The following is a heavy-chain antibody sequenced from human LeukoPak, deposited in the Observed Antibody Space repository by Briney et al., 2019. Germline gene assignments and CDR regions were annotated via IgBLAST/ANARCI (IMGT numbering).Heavy chain of an antibody. D-gene: IGHD2-21*01. V-gene: IGHV1-2*06. Sequence: ASVKVSCKASGYTFTGYYMHRVRQAPGQGLEWMGRINPNSGGTNYAQKFQGRVTMTRDTSISTAYMELSRLRSDDTAVYYCARRAVDSTLGRRAFDIWGQGTMVNVSS. CDR3: ARRAVDSTLGRRAFDI. CDR1: GYTFTGYY. CDR2: INPNSGGT. J-gene: IGHJ3*02.